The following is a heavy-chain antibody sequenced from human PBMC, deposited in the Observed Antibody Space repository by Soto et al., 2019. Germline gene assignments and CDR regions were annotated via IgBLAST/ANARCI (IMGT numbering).Heavy chain of an antibody. D-gene: IGHD6-13*01. CDR3: ARERGIHIAAAGDFDY. V-gene: IGHV3-33*01. J-gene: IGHJ4*02. CDR2: IWYDGSNK. CDR1: GFTFSSYG. Sequence: GGSLRLSCAASGFTFSSYGMHWVRQAPGKGLEWVAVIWYDGSNKYYADSVKGRFTISRDNSKNTLYLQMNSLRAEDTAVYYCARERGIHIAAAGDFDYWGQGTLVTVSS.